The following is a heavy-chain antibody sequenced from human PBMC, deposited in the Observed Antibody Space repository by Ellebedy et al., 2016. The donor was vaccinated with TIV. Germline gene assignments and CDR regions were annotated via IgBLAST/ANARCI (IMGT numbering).Heavy chain of an antibody. Sequence: GGSLRLXXAASGFTFSNYAMHWVRQAPGKGLEWVAVISYDGSNKYYADSVKGRFTISRDNSKNTLYLQMNSLRAEDTAVYYCAREEAFYDSSGYYRHAFDIWGQGTMVTVSS. D-gene: IGHD3-22*01. CDR3: AREEAFYDSSGYYRHAFDI. CDR2: ISYDGSNK. J-gene: IGHJ3*02. CDR1: GFTFSNYA. V-gene: IGHV3-30-3*01.